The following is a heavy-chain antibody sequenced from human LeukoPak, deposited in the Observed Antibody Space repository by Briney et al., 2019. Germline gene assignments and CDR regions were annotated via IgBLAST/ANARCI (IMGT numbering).Heavy chain of an antibody. D-gene: IGHD3-3*01. CDR1: GYTFTSYG. J-gene: IGHJ6*02. CDR3: ATRSGYVYGMDV. V-gene: IGHV1-18*01. Sequence: ASVKVSCKASGYTFTSYGISWLRQAPGQGLEWMGRISAYNGNTNYAQKLQGSVTMTTDTSTSTAYMELRSLRSDDTAVYYCATRSGYVYGMDVWGQGTTVTVSS. CDR2: ISAYNGNT.